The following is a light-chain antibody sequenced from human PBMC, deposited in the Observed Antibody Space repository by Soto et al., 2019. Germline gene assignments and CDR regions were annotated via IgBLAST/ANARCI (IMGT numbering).Light chain of an antibody. J-gene: IGLJ3*02. Sequence: NFMLTQPHSVSESPGKTVTISCTRSTGSIASNYVQWYQQRPGSAPTTVIYEDNQRPSGVPDRFSGSIDSSSNSASLTISGLKPEDEAYDYGQSYHSSNLVFGGGTKLTVL. CDR2: EDN. CDR1: TGSIASNY. V-gene: IGLV6-57*04. CDR3: QSYHSSNLV.